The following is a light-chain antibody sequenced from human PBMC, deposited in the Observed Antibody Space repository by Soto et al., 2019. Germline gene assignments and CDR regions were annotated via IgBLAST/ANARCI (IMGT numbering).Light chain of an antibody. CDR2: DTS. Sequence: QAVVTQEPSLTVSPGGTVTLTCGSSTGAVTSGHYPYWFQQKPGQAPRTLIYDTSNTHSWTPARFSGSLLGGKAALTLSGAQPEDESDYYCLRSHGSARVFGGGTKVTVL. CDR3: LRSHGSARV. V-gene: IGLV7-46*01. CDR1: TGAVTSGHY. J-gene: IGLJ3*02.